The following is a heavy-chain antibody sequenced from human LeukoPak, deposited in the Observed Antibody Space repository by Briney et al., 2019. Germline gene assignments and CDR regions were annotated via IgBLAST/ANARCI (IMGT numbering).Heavy chain of an antibody. CDR3: ARGHKGFDY. V-gene: IGHV3-72*01. J-gene: IGHJ4*02. CDR2: TRNKANSYSI. CDR1: GFTLGDHY. Sequence: GGSLRLSCAASGFTLGDHYMDWVRQAPGKGLEWVARTRNKANSYSIEYAASVNGRFTISRDDSKNSVYLQMNSLKIEDTAVYYCARGHKGFDYWGQGTLVTVSS.